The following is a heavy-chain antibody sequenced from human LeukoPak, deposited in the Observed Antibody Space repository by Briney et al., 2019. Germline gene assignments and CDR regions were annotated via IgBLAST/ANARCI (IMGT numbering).Heavy chain of an antibody. D-gene: IGHD2-2*01. CDR1: GYTFTGYY. CDR3: ARGRFEQGYCSSTSCYGMDV. V-gene: IGHV1-2*02. Sequence: GASVKLSCKASGYTFTGYYMHWVRQAPGQGLEWMGWINPNSGGTNYAQKFQGRVTMTRDTSISTAYMELSRLRSDDTAVYYCARGRFEQGYCSSTSCYGMDVWGQGTTVTVSS. J-gene: IGHJ6*02. CDR2: INPNSGGT.